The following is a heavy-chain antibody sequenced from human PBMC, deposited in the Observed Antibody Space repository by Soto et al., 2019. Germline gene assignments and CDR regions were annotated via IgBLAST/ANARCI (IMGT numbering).Heavy chain of an antibody. CDR3: ARDKATVTTPRLIDY. CDR2: IWYDGSNK. CDR1: GFTFSSYG. J-gene: IGHJ4*02. Sequence: QVHLVESGGGVVQPGRSLRLSCAASGFTFSSYGMHWVRQAPGKGLEWVAVIWYDGSNKYYADSVKGRFTISRDNSKNTLYLQMNSLRAEDTAVYYCARDKATVTTPRLIDYWGQGTLVTVSS. V-gene: IGHV3-33*01. D-gene: IGHD4-17*01.